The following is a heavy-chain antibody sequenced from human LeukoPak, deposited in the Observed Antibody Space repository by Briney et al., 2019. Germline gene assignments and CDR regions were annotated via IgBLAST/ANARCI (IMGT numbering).Heavy chain of an antibody. J-gene: IGHJ4*02. V-gene: IGHV3-11*01. Sequence: PGGSLRLSCAASGFTFSSYAMSWIRQAPGKGLEWVSYISSSGHIIYYADSVKGRFTISRDNAKNSLDLQMNSLRVEDTAVYYCARENHVVFDYWGQGTLVTVSS. CDR3: ARENHVVFDY. D-gene: IGHD2-2*01. CDR1: GFTFSSYA. CDR2: ISSSGHII.